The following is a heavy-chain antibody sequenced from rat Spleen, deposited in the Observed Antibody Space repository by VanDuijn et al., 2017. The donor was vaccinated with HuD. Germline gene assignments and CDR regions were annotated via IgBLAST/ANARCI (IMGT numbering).Heavy chain of an antibody. Sequence: VQLQESGPGLVKPSQSLSPTCSVTAYPLISSYRWNWIRKSPGNKLEWMGHINSAGTTNHNPSIKSRISITRDTSKIQFLLQVNSVSTEDTATYYFARSRYNNYVMDAWGQGASVTVSA. CDR3: ARSRYNNYVMDA. J-gene: IGHJ4*01. CDR2: INSAGTT. D-gene: IGHD1-10*01. CDR1: AYPLISSYR. V-gene: IGHV3-3*01.